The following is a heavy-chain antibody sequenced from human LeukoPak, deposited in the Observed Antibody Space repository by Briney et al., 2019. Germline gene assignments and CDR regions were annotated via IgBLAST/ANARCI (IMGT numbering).Heavy chain of an antibody. V-gene: IGHV4-34*01. Sequence: PSETLSLTCAVYGGSFSGYYWSWIGQPRGKGLEWIGEINHSGSTNYNPSLKSRVTISVDTSKNQFSLKLSSVTAADTAVYYCAGDSSVGFDYWGQGTLVTVSS. CDR3: AGDSSVGFDY. J-gene: IGHJ4*02. CDR2: INHSGST. CDR1: GGSFSGYY. D-gene: IGHD3-22*01.